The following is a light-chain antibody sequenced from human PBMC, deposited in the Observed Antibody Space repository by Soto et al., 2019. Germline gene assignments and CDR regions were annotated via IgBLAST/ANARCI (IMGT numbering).Light chain of an antibody. CDR3: QQYNNWPAT. CDR1: QSVSIN. Sequence: EIVITQSPATLSVSPGERATLSCRASQSVSINLAWYQQKPGQAPRLLIYGASTRATGIPARFSGSGSGTEFTLTISSLQSEDFAVYCCQQYNNWPATFGQGTKVDIK. V-gene: IGKV3-15*01. CDR2: GAS. J-gene: IGKJ1*01.